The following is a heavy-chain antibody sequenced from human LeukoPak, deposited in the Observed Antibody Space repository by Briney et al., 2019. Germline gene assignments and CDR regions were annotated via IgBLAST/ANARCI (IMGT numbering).Heavy chain of an antibody. CDR3: AKDWIGKYYYDSSGYPLDY. D-gene: IGHD3-22*01. V-gene: IGHV3-23*01. J-gene: IGHJ4*02. CDR1: GFMFSSYS. Sequence: GGSLRLSCAASGFMFSSYSMSWVRQAPGKGLEWVSAISGSGDSTYYADSVKGRFTISRDNSKNTLYLQLNSLRAEDTAVYYCAKDWIGKYYYDSSGYPLDYWGQGTLVTVSS. CDR2: ISGSGDST.